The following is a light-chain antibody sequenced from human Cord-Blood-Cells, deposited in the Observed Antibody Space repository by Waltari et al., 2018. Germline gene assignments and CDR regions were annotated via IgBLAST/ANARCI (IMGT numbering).Light chain of an antibody. Sequence: EMVLPQSPGTLSLSPGERATLSCRASQSVSSSYLAWYQQKPGQAPRLLIYGASSRATGIPDRFSGSGSGTDFTLTISRLEPEDFAVYYCQQYGSSIFTFGPGTKVDIK. CDR1: QSVSSSY. J-gene: IGKJ3*01. V-gene: IGKV3-20*01. CDR3: QQYGSSIFT. CDR2: GAS.